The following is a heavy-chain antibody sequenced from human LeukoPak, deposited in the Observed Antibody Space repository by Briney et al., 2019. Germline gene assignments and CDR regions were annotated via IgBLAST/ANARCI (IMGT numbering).Heavy chain of an antibody. J-gene: IGHJ6*02. Sequence: SETLSLTCAVYGGSFSGYYWSWIRQPPGKGLEWIGEINHSGSTNYNPSLKSRVTISVDTSKNQFSLKLSSVTAADTAVYYCARHSDGWYWGGTGLDVWGQGTTVIVSS. CDR3: ARHSDGWYWGGTGLDV. CDR2: INHSGST. CDR1: GGSFSGYY. V-gene: IGHV4-34*01. D-gene: IGHD6-19*01.